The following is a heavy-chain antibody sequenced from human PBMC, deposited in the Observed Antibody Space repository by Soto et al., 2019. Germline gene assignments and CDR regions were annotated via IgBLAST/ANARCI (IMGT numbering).Heavy chain of an antibody. V-gene: IGHV3-23*01. Sequence: GGSLRLSCAASGFTFSSYAMSWVRQAPGKGLEWVSAISGSGGSTYYPDSVKGRFTISRDNSKNTLYLQMNSLRAEDTAVYYCAKDRGYSGYDFQYNWFDPWGQGTLVTVSS. CDR2: ISGSGGST. CDR1: GFTFSSYA. D-gene: IGHD5-12*01. J-gene: IGHJ5*02. CDR3: AKDRGYSGYDFQYNWFDP.